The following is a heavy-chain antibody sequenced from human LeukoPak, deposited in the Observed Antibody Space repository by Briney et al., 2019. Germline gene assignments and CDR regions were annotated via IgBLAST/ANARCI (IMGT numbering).Heavy chain of an antibody. CDR1: GFTFSAYA. Sequence: GGSLRLSCAASGFTFSAYAMHWVRQAPGKGLEWVANIKEDGSEKYYVDSVKGRFTISRDNAKNSLYLQMNSLRAEDTAIYYCARDKGVVGTLAPCGQGTLVTVSS. D-gene: IGHD1-26*01. CDR3: ARDKGVVGTLAP. J-gene: IGHJ5*02. V-gene: IGHV3-7*01. CDR2: IKEDGSEK.